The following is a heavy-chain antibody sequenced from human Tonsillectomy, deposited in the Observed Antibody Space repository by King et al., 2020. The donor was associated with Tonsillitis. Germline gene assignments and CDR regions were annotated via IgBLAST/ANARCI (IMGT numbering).Heavy chain of an antibody. Sequence: VQLQESGPGLVKPSETLSLTCTVSGGSISSYYWSWIRQPPGKGLEWIWFIYYSGSTNYNPSLKSRVTITVDTSKNQFSLNLSSVTAADTAVYYCARHGLVDIGTPPGDAFDIWGQGTMVTVSS. D-gene: IGHD2-2*03. CDR1: GGSISSYY. J-gene: IGHJ3*02. CDR2: IYYSGST. V-gene: IGHV4-59*08. CDR3: ARHGLVDIGTPPGDAFDI.